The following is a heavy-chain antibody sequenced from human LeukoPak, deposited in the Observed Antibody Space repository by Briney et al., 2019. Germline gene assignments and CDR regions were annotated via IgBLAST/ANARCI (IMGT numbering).Heavy chain of an antibody. J-gene: IGHJ2*01. CDR1: GFTFDDYA. D-gene: IGHD4-23*01. V-gene: IGHV3-9*03. Sequence: GGSLRLSCAASGFTFDDYAMHWVRQAPRKGLEWVSGISWNSVSIGYADSVKGRFTISRDNAKDSLYLQMNSLRAEDMALYYCAKTTVVTPDWYFDLWGRGTLVTVSS. CDR2: ISWNSVSI. CDR3: AKTTVVTPDWYFDL.